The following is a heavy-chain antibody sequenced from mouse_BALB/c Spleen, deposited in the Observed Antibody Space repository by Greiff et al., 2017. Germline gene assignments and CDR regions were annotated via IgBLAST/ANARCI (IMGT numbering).Heavy chain of an antibody. CDR1: GYSITSDYA. CDR2: ISYSGST. Sequence: EVQLVESGPGLVKPSQSLSLTCTVTGYSITSDYAWNWIRQFPGNKLEWMGYISYSGSTSYNPSLKSRISITRDTSKNQFFLQLNSVTTEDTATYYCARWGGNYVVDYWGQGTTLTVSS. D-gene: IGHD2-1*01. J-gene: IGHJ2*01. CDR3: ARWGGNYVVDY. V-gene: IGHV3-2*02.